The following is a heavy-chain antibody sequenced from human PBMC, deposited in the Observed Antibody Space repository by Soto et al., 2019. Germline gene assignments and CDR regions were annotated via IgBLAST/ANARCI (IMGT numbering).Heavy chain of an antibody. J-gene: IGHJ6*02. CDR2: FHYSENT. CDR1: GGSINSGPYS. CDR3: ARQGGYCSSTNCYGYYAMDV. D-gene: IGHD2-2*01. Sequence: QLQLQESGPGLVKPSETLSLTCTVSGGSINSGPYSWGWIRQPPGEGLEGTTTFHYSENTHYSPSLERRVTIAVDTSKNQFSLKVTSVTAADTALYYCARQGGYCSSTNCYGYYAMDVWGQGTTVTVSS. V-gene: IGHV4-39*01.